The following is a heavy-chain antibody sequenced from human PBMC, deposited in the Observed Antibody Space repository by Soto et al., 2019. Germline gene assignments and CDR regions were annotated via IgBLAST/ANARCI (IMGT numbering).Heavy chain of an antibody. CDR3: ARGIEDYYYGMDV. V-gene: IGHV3-33*01. CDR1: GFTFSSYG. CDR2: IWYDGSNK. Sequence: GGSLRLSCAASGFTFSSYGMHWVRQAPGKGLEWVAVIWYDGSNKYYADSVKGRFTISRDNSKNTLYLQMNSLRAEDTAVYYCARGIEDYYYGMDVWGQGTTVTVSS. D-gene: IGHD2-15*01. J-gene: IGHJ6*02.